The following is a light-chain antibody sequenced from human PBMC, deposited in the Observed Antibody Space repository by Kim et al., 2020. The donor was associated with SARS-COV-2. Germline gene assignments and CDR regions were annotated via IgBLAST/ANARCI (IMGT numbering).Light chain of an antibody. V-gene: IGLV2-14*03. CDR3: SSYTRSTTWV. CDR2: YVS. CDR1: SSDVGGYNY. Sequence: GQSITISCTGTSSDVGGYNYVSWYQQHPGKAPKLMIYYVSERPSGVSNRFSGSKSGNTASLTISGLQAEDEADYYCSSYTRSTTWVFGGGTQLTVL. J-gene: IGLJ3*02.